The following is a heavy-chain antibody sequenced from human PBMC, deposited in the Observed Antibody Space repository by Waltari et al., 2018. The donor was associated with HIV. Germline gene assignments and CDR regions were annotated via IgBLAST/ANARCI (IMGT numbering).Heavy chain of an antibody. CDR3: ARLYSTGRVDY. V-gene: IGHV5-51*01. CDR2: IYPGDSDT. Sequence: EVQLAHSGAEVKKPGESLKISCKGSGYSFATYWIGWVRQMPGKGLEWMGIIYPGDSDTKYSQSLQGQVVISVDKSINTAYLQWSSLKASDSGLYFCARLYSTGRVDYWGQGTLVTVSS. CDR1: GYSFATYW. J-gene: IGHJ4*02. D-gene: IGHD2-8*02.